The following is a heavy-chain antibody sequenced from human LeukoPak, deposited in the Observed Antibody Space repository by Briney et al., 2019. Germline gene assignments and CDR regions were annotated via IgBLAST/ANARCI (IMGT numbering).Heavy chain of an antibody. CDR1: GFTISTYA. V-gene: IGHV3-30*04. CDR2: ISNDGSYK. D-gene: IGHD1-14*01. Sequence: PGGSLRLSCAASGFTISTYAMHWVRQAPGKGLEWVAVISNDGSYKYYADSVKGRFTISRDNSKNTLYLQMNSLRVEDTAVYYCARAPEGGPHPDYWGQGTLVTVSS. CDR3: ARAPEGGPHPDY. J-gene: IGHJ4*02.